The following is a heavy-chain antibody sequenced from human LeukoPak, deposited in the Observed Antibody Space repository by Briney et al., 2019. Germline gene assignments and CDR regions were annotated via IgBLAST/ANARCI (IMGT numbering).Heavy chain of an antibody. CDR2: IYYTGST. D-gene: IGHD2-21*01. Sequence: SETLSLTCTVSGGSINNYYWSWIRQPPGKGLEWIAYIYYTGSTNYNPSLKSRVTISIDTSKNQFSLKLNSVTAADTAVYYCARLNGGGWGQGTLVTVSS. J-gene: IGHJ4*02. V-gene: IGHV4-59*08. CDR3: ARLNGGG. CDR1: GGSINNYY.